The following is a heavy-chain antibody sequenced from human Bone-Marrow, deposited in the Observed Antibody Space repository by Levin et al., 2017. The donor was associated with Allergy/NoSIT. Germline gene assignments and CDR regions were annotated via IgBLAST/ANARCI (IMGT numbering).Heavy chain of an antibody. V-gene: IGHV1-2*02. CDR2: IYPNSGGA. Sequence: GESLKISCKASGYTFTDYYIHWVRQAPGQGLEWMGWIYPNSGGAKYAQSFQGRVTMTVDTSVSTAYMEVTSDASAVYSCATTLAGLATPYDAFEIWRQGTMVTVSS. D-gene: IGHD6-19*01. CDR3: ATTLAGLATPYDAFEI. CDR1: GYTFTDYY. J-gene: IGHJ3*02.